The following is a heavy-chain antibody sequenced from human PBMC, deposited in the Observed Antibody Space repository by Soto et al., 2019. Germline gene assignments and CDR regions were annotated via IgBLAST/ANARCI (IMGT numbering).Heavy chain of an antibody. V-gene: IGHV3-30*03. Sequence: QVQLVESGGGVVQPGRSLRLSCAASGFSLSNDGMHWVRQAPGKGLEWVAVISYDGSNKYYADSVKGRFTISRDNSKNTLYLQMNGLRAEDTAVYYCARDRVQWGGYFDYWGQGTLVTVSS. CDR1: GFSLSNDG. CDR3: ARDRVQWGGYFDY. D-gene: IGHD1-26*01. J-gene: IGHJ4*02. CDR2: ISYDGSNK.